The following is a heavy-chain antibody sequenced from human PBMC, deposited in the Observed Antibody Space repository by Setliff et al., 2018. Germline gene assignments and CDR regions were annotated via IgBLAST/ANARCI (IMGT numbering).Heavy chain of an antibody. CDR3: AKGFDSSGYHYYYYYGMDV. J-gene: IGHJ6*04. CDR1: GGSISSSSYF. CDR2: IYYSGST. V-gene: IGHV4-39*07. D-gene: IGHD3-22*01. Sequence: ASETLSLTCTVSGGSISSSSYFWGWIRQPPGKGLEWIGSIYYSGSTYYNPSLKSRVTISVDTSKNQFSLKLSSVTAADTAVYYCAKGFDSSGYHYYYYYGMDVWAKGTTVTVSS.